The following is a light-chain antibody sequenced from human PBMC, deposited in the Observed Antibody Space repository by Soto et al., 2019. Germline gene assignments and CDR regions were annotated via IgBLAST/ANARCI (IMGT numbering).Light chain of an antibody. CDR2: GSS. CDR3: QQRSNWPAN. Sequence: EIVLTQSPATLSLSPGERATLSCRASQTITAYLAGYQQKPGQPPRLLIYGSSNRATGIPARFSGSGSGTDFTLTISNLEPEDFAVYYCQQRSNWPANFGQGTRLEIK. J-gene: IGKJ5*01. V-gene: IGKV3-11*01. CDR1: QTITAY.